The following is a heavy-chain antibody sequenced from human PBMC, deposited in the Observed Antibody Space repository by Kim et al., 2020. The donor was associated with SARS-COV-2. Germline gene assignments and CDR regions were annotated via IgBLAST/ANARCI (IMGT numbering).Heavy chain of an antibody. D-gene: IGHD3-10*01. V-gene: IGHV4-34*01. J-gene: IGHJ4*02. Sequence: SINSNAPLKSRVTISVDTSKNHFSLKLSSVTAADTAVYYCARTGSGSYLSWGQGTVVTVSS. CDR3: ARTGSGSYLS. CDR2: SI.